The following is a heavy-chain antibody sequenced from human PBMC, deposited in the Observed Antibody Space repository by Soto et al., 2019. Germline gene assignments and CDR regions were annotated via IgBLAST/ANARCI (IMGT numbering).Heavy chain of an antibody. CDR3: ARTLVVGVTGRYFDY. D-gene: IGHD1-26*01. J-gene: IGHJ4*02. V-gene: IGHV1-2*02. Sequence: GASVKVSCKASGYTFTGYYMHWVRQAPGQGLEWMGWINPNSGGTNYAQKFQGRVTTTRDTSISTAYMELSRLRSDDTAVYYCARTLVVGVTGRYFDYWGQGTLVTVSS. CDR1: GYTFTGYY. CDR2: INPNSGGT.